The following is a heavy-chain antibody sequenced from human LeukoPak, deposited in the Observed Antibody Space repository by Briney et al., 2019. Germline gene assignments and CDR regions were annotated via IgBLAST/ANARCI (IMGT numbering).Heavy chain of an antibody. Sequence: PGGSLRLSCAASGFTFSDYWMTWVRQTPGKGLEWVANIKPDGSEKNYVDSVKGRFTISRDNAKNSLCLQMNSLRAEDAAAYCCARGGFYYGAWGQGTLVTVSS. CDR3: ARGGFYYGA. V-gene: IGHV3-7*04. CDR1: GFTFSDYW. D-gene: IGHD3-10*01. J-gene: IGHJ5*02. CDR2: IKPDGSEK.